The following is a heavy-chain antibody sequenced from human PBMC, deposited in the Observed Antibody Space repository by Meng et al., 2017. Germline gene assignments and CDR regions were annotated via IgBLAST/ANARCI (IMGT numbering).Heavy chain of an antibody. Sequence: GESLKISWAASGFSFDDYGMSWVRQAPGKGLEWVSGINWTGGSTVYADSVKGRFTISRDNAKNSLYLQMNSLRAEDTALYYCARAGLSSGWSRELDYWGQGTLVTVSS. CDR3: ARAGLSSGWSRELDY. CDR2: INWTGGST. J-gene: IGHJ4*02. CDR1: GFSFDDYG. V-gene: IGHV3-20*04. D-gene: IGHD6-19*01.